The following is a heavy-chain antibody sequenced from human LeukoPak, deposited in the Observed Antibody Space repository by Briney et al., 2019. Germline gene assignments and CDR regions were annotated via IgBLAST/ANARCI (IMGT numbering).Heavy chain of an antibody. J-gene: IGHJ5*02. CDR3: ARGTNYNWNDVNWFDP. V-gene: IGHV1-2*02. Sequence: ASVKVSCKASGYTFTSYGISWVRQAPGQGLEWMGWINPNSGVTNYAQKFQVRVTMTRDTSISTAYMELSRLTSDDTAVYYCARGTNYNWNDVNWFDPWGQGTLVTVSS. CDR2: INPNSGVT. CDR1: GYTFTSYG. D-gene: IGHD1-1*01.